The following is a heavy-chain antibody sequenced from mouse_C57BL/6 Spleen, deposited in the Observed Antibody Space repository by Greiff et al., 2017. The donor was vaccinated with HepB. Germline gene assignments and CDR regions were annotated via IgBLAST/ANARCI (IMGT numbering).Heavy chain of an antibody. CDR3: ARRGTTVVARYFDV. J-gene: IGHJ1*03. V-gene: IGHV1-80*01. CDR2: IYPGDGDT. D-gene: IGHD1-1*01. CDR1: GYAFSSYW. Sequence: VQLRQSGAELVKPGASVKISCKASGYAFSSYWMNWVKQRPGKGLEWIGQIYPGDGDTNYNGKFKGKATLTADKSSSTAYMQLSSLTSEDSAVYFCARRGTTVVARYFDVWGTGTTVTVSS.